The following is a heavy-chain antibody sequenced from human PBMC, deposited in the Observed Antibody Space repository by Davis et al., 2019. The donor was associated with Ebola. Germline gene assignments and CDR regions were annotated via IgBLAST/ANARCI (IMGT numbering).Heavy chain of an antibody. V-gene: IGHV4-39*02. Sequence: MPSETLSLTCTVPGGSISSSSYYWGWIRQPPGKGLEWIGSIYYSGSTYYNSSLKSRVTISVDTSKNQFSLKLTSVTAADTAVYYCARDRDYERLLYYGMDVWGQGTTVTVSS. CDR1: GGSISSSSYY. J-gene: IGHJ6*02. CDR3: ARDRDYERLLYYGMDV. D-gene: IGHD4-17*01. CDR2: IYYSGST.